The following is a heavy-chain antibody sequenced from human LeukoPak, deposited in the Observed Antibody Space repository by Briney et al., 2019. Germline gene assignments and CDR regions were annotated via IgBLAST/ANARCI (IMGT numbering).Heavy chain of an antibody. D-gene: IGHD5-18*01. CDR3: ARVGYSYGYDFDY. Sequence: ASVKVSCKASGYTFTGYYMQWVRQAPGQGVEWMGRINPNTSGTNYAQKFQCMVTMTRHTSISTAYMELSRLRSDDTAVYYCARVGYSYGYDFDYWGQGTLVTVSS. V-gene: IGHV1-2*06. CDR2: INPNTSGT. J-gene: IGHJ4*02. CDR1: GYTFTGYY.